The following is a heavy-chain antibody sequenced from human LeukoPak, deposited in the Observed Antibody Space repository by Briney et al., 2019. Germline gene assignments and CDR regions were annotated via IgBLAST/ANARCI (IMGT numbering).Heavy chain of an antibody. D-gene: IGHD6-6*01. CDR3: AKDPYSSSPYTYMDV. CDR2: ISWNSGSI. Sequence: PGGSLRLSFAASGFTFDDYAMHWVRQAPGKGLEWVSGISWNSGSIGYADSVKGRFTISRDNAKNSLYLQMNSLRAEDTALYYCAKDPYSSSPYTYMDVWGKGTTVTVSS. J-gene: IGHJ6*03. V-gene: IGHV3-9*01. CDR1: GFTFDDYA.